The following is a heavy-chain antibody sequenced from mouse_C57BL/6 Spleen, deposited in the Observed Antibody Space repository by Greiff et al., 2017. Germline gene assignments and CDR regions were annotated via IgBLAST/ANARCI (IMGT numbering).Heavy chain of an antibody. V-gene: IGHV1-55*01. J-gene: IGHJ2*01. D-gene: IGHD1-1*01. Sequence: VQLQQPGAELVKPGASVKMSCKASGYTFTSYWITWVKQRPGQGLEWIGDIYPGRGSTNYNEKFKSKATLTVDTSSSTASMQPSSMTSEDAAVYYWARTHYYGSSDYFDYWGQGTTRTVSS. CDR3: ARTHYYGSSDYFDY. CDR1: GYTFTSYW. CDR2: IYPGRGST.